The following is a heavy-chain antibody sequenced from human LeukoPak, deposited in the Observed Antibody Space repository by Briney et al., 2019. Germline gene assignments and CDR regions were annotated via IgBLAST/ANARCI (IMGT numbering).Heavy chain of an antibody. Sequence: PGGSLRLSCAASGFTVSSNHMSWVRQAPGQGLEWASIIYSSGTTYYADSVNCRFTISRDMSKHMVYLQINSLRAEYRAVYHCGSSGTDTRFDYWGQGTLVTVSS. D-gene: IGHD3-10*01. CDR1: GFTVSSNH. V-gene: IGHV3-53*01. CDR3: GSSGTDTRFDY. J-gene: IGHJ4*02. CDR2: IYSSGTT.